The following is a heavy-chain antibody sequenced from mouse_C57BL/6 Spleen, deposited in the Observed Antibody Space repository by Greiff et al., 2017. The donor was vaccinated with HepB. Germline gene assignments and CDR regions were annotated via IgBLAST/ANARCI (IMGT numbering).Heavy chain of an antibody. CDR2: ISGGGGNT. J-gene: IGHJ3*01. V-gene: IGHV5-9*01. D-gene: IGHD1-1*01. CDR1: GFTFSSYT. Sequence: EVMLVESGGGLVKPGGSLKLSCAASGFTFSSYTMSWVRQTPEKRLEWVATISGGGGNTYYPDSVKGRFTISRDNAKNTLYLQMSSLRSEDTALYSCARLHLRSYRFAYWGQGTLVTVSA. CDR3: ARLHLRSYRFAY.